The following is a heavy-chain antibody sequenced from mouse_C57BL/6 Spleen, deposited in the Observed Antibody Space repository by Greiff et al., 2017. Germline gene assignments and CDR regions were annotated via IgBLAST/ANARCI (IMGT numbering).Heavy chain of an antibody. CDR3: ARGDLMAWFAY. CDR2: IIPNNGGT. CDR1: GYTFTDYY. V-gene: IGHV1-19*01. Sequence: VQLQQSGPVLVKPGASVKMSCKASGYTFTDYYMNWVKQSHGTSLEWIGVIIPNNGGTSYNQKFKSKATLTVDKSTSTAYMELNSLTSEDSAVYYCARGDLMAWFAYWGQGTLVTVAA. D-gene: IGHD3-3*01. J-gene: IGHJ3*01.